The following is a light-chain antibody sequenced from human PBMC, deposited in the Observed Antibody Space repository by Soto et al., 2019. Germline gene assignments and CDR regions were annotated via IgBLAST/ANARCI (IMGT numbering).Light chain of an antibody. V-gene: IGLV2-14*01. Sequence: QSALTQPASVSGSPGQSITISRTGTSSDVGTYNYVSWYQQHPGKAPKLIIYGVTNRPSGVSNRFSGSKSGNTASLTISGLQAEDEAGYYCSSYTSSAFVVFGGGTKLTVL. J-gene: IGLJ2*01. CDR2: GVT. CDR1: SSDVGTYNY. CDR3: SSYTSSAFVV.